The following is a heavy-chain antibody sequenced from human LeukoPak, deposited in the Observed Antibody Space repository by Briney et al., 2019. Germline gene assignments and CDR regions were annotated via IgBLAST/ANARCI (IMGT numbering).Heavy chain of an antibody. J-gene: IGHJ4*02. CDR3: ASESIAAAPEGY. CDR2: IDPSDSYT. Sequence: GESLQIPCLGSGYSFTSYWISWARHMPGKGLEWMGRIDPSDSYTNYSHSFQGHVTISTNKSISTANLQCSSLKASDTAMYYCASESIAAAPEGYWGQGNLVIVSS. CDR1: GYSFTSYW. V-gene: IGHV5-10-1*01. D-gene: IGHD6-6*01.